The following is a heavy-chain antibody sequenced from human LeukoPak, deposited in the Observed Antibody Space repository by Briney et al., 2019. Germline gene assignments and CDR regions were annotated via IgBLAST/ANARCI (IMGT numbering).Heavy chain of an antibody. V-gene: IGHV3-64D*06. CDR2: ISSNGGIT. CDR1: GFTFSSYA. Sequence: GSLRLSCSASGFTFSSYAMHWVPQAPGKGLESVSAISSNGGITYYADSVKGRFTISRDNSKNTLYLQMSSLRAEDTAVYYCVRAGSGWFTFDYWGQGTLVTVSS. D-gene: IGHD6-19*01. J-gene: IGHJ4*02. CDR3: VRAGSGWFTFDY.